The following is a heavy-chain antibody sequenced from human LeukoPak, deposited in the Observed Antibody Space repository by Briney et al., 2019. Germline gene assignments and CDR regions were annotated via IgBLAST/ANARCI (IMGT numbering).Heavy chain of an antibody. CDR1: GFTFSSYW. D-gene: IGHD3-3*01. CDR2: INSDGSST. V-gene: IGHV3-74*01. Sequence: GGSLRLSCAASGFTFSSYWMHWVRQAPGKGLVWVSRINSDGSSTSYADSVKGRFTISRDNAKNTLYLQMNSLRAEDTAVYYCVTPRQKLYYSYDFWSGYYPFDYWGQGTLVTVSS. CDR3: VTPRQKLYYSYDFWSGYYPFDY. J-gene: IGHJ4*02.